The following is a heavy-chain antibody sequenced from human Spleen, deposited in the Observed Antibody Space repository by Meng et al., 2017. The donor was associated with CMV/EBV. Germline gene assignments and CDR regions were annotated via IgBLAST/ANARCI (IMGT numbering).Heavy chain of an antibody. CDR1: GGSISSSSSY. Sequence: GGSLRLSCTVSGGSISSSSSYWDWVRQAPGKGLEWVAFIRYDGRNRYYADSVKGRFIISRDNSKNILYLQMNSPRPEDTAVYYCTKRGSRDFWDNSAGNWFDPWGQGTLVTVSS. CDR2: IRYDGRNR. V-gene: IGHV3-30*02. CDR3: TKRGSRDFWDNSAGNWFDP. D-gene: IGHD3-3*01. J-gene: IGHJ5*02.